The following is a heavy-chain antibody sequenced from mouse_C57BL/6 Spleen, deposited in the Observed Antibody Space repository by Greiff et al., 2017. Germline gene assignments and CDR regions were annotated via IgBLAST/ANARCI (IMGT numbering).Heavy chain of an antibody. D-gene: IGHD1-1*01. V-gene: IGHV1-9*01. Sequence: QVQLPQSGAELMKPGASVTLSCKATGYTFTGYWIEWVKQRPGHGLEWIGEILPGSGSTNYNEKFKGKATLTADTSSKTAYMQLSSLTTEDSAIYYCARGGITTVGDYWGQGTTRTVSS. CDR2: ILPGSGST. CDR3: ARGGITTVGDY. J-gene: IGHJ2*01. CDR1: GYTFTGYW.